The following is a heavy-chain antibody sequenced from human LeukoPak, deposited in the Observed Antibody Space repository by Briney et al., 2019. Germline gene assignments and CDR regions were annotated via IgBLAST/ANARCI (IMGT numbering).Heavy chain of an antibody. CDR2: INHSGST. V-gene: IGHV4-34*01. D-gene: IGHD6-19*01. CDR1: GGSISSYY. CDR3: ARGYGSGWAQYDY. Sequence: SETLSLTCTVSGGSISSYYWSWIRQPPGKGLEWIGEINHSGSTNYNPSLKSRVTISVDTSKNQFSLKLSSVTAADTAVYYCARGYGSGWAQYDYWGQGTLVTVSS. J-gene: IGHJ4*02.